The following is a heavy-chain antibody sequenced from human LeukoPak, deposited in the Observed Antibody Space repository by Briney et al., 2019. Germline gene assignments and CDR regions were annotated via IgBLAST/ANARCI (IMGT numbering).Heavy chain of an antibody. V-gene: IGHV1-69*05. Sequence: KVSCKASGGTLNSYAINWVRQAPGQRGEGIGRNNPIFGTANYAQKFQGRVTITTDESTSTAYMELSSLRSEDTAVYYCARPYYGSGSYSNEYFQHWGQGTLVTVSS. J-gene: IGHJ1*01. CDR1: GGTLNSYA. CDR3: ARPYYGSGSYSNEYFQH. D-gene: IGHD3-10*01. CDR2: NNPIFGTA.